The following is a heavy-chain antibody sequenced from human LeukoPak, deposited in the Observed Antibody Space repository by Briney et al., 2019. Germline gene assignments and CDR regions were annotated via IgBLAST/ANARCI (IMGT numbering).Heavy chain of an antibody. CDR1: GYTFTSYY. D-gene: IGHD3-10*01. Sequence: ASVKVSCKASGYTFTSYYMHWVRQAPGQGLEWMGIINPSGGSTSYAQKFQGRVTMTRDTSTSTVYMELRSLRSDDTAVYYCAREGEDVLWFGEFWGQGTLVTVSS. CDR2: INPSGGST. V-gene: IGHV1-46*01. CDR3: AREGEDVLWFGEF. J-gene: IGHJ4*02.